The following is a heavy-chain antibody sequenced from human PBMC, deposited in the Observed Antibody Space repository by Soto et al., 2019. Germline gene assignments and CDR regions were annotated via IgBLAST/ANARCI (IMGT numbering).Heavy chain of an antibody. CDR2: VHNSGST. J-gene: IGHJ4*02. CDR3: ARGLGYESLY. CDR1: GGSIGISSYY. Sequence: QVQLQESGPGLVKPSETLSLTCSVSGGSIGISSYYWSWIRQPPGKGLEWIGCVHNSGSTNYNPSLKSRLTLSFDTSKSHFSLRLSSLTAADTAVYYCARGLGYESLYGGQGILVTVSS. V-gene: IGHV4-61*03. D-gene: IGHD1-1*01.